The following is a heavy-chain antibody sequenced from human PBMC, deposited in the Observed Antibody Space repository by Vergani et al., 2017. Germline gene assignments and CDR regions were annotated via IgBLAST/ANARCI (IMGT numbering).Heavy chain of an antibody. D-gene: IGHD6-19*01. V-gene: IGHV4-59*11. CDR1: FDSIRNLY. Sequence: QVQLQESGPGLVKSSETLSLTCSVFFDSIRNLYCNWIRQPPGKGLEWIGSIHYSENTNYNPSLKTRVTISVDTSKNQFSLTLTSVTAADTAVYYCASDTHSGQRADRWGQGLLVSVSS. CDR3: ASDTHSGQRADR. CDR2: IHYSENT. J-gene: IGHJ5*02.